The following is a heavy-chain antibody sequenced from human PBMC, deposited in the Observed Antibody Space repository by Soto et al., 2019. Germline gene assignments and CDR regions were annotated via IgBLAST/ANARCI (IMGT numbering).Heavy chain of an antibody. D-gene: IGHD3-9*01. J-gene: IGHJ3*02. CDR2: IWYDGSNK. Sequence: QVQLVESGGGVVQPGRSLRLSCAASGFTFSSYGMHWVRQAPGKGLEWVAVIWYDGSNKYYADSVKGRFTISRDNSKNTLYLQMNSLRAEDTAVYYCARDSLYRYYDILTGYYRGGAFDIWGQGTMVTVSS. CDR3: ARDSLYRYYDILTGYYRGGAFDI. CDR1: GFTFSSYG. V-gene: IGHV3-33*01.